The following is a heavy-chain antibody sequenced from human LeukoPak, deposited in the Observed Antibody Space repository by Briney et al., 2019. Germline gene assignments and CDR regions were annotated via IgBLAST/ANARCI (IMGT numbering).Heavy chain of an antibody. CDR2: IYYSGST. V-gene: IGHV4-30-4*01. D-gene: IGHD2-15*01. J-gene: IGHJ3*02. CDR1: GGSSSSGDYY. CDR3: ATRDRSGGTLDI. Sequence: SETLSLTCTVSGGSSSSGDYYWSWIRQPPGKGLEWIGYIYYSGSTYYNPSLKSRVTISVDTSKNQFSLKLSSVTAADTAVYYCATRDRSGGTLDIWGQGTMVTVSS.